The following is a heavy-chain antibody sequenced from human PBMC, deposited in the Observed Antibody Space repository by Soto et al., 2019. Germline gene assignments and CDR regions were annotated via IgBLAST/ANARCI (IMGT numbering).Heavy chain of an antibody. D-gene: IGHD2-21*02. CDR2: IGTSSSYI. V-gene: IGHV3-21*01. CDR3: ARVMCGDCSTYYYYSMDV. Sequence: GGSLRLSCAATGFTFGTYTMNWVRQAPGKGLEWVSSIGTSSSYIYYADSVRGRFTISRDNAKDSLYLQMSSLRAEDTAVYYCARVMCGDCSTYYYYSMDVWGQGTTVTVSS. J-gene: IGHJ6*02. CDR1: GFTFGTYT.